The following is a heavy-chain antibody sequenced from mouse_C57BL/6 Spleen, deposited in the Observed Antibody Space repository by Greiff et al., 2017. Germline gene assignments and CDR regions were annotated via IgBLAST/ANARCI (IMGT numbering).Heavy chain of an antibody. CDR3: TAYYCGSSYDWFAY. V-gene: IGHV6-3*01. D-gene: IGHD1-1*01. CDR2: IRLKSDNSAT. Sequence: EVKLEESGGGLVQPGGSMKLSCVASGFTFSNYWMNWVRQSPEKGLEWVAQIRLKSDNSATHYAVSVKGRFTISRDDAKSNVYLQMNNLRAEDTGIDYCTAYYCGSSYDWFAYWGQRTLVTVSA. CDR1: GFTFSNYW. J-gene: IGHJ3*01.